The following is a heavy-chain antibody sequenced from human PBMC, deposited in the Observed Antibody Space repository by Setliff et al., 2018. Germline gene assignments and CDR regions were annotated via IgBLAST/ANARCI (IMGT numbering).Heavy chain of an antibody. CDR3: ARSPPNRGVGQGHHMDV. CDR2: ISPYNGDT. V-gene: IGHV1-18*01. CDR1: GYIFNTFG. D-gene: IGHD1-26*01. Sequence: ASVKVSCKASGYIFNTFGINWMRRAPGLGLEWIGWISPYNGDTKYARNLQGRVTLTTDTSTSTAYVEVRSLRSDDTAVYYCARSPPNRGVGQGHHMDVWGKGTTVTVSS. J-gene: IGHJ6*03.